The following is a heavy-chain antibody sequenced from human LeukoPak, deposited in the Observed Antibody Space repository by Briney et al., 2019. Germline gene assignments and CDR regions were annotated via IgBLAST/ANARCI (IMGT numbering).Heavy chain of an antibody. CDR2: ISGSGGST. Sequence: LSLTCTVSGGSISSGGYYWSWIRQPPGKGLEWVSAISGSGGSTYYADSVKGRFTISRDNSKNTLYLQMNSLRAEDTAVYYCAKDDAAGTFPDAFDIWGQGTMVTVSS. D-gene: IGHD6-13*01. CDR3: AKDDAAGTFPDAFDI. J-gene: IGHJ3*02. CDR1: GGSISSGGYY. V-gene: IGHV3-23*01.